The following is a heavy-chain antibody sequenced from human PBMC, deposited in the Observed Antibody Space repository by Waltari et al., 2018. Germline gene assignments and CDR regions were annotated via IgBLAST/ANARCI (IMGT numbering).Heavy chain of an antibody. CDR3: ARYGEVPASYFFDH. V-gene: IGHV4-34*01. D-gene: IGHD2-21*01. CDR1: GESFLVYF. CDR2: IHYSGST. Sequence: QVQLHQWGAGQLKPSETLSLTCAVSGESFLVYFWSWVRQSPGKGLEGLGSIHYSGSTKYNPTLESRLSLSVDTTKKQFSLKLTSVTAADAALYFCARYGEVPASYFFDHWGQGTLVTVSS. J-gene: IGHJ4*01.